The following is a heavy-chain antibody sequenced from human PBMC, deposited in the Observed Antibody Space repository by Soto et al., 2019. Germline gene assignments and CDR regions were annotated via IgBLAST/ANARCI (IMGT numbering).Heavy chain of an antibody. D-gene: IGHD4-4*01. J-gene: IGHJ6*02. Sequence: SLAGTVSGDYVTRGSHYWSWIRQPPGQGLEWIGYVFHAGRANYNASLKSRVSISLDTSNYPFSLKLSSVTAADTAVYYCARDGDGRMTTNPYYYNGMDVWGPGTTVTVSS. CDR3: ARDGDGRMTTNPYYYNGMDV. V-gene: IGHV4-61*01. CDR2: VFHAGRA. CDR1: GDYVTRGSHY.